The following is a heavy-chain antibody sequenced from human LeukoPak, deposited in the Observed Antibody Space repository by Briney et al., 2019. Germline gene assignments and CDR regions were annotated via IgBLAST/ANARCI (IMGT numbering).Heavy chain of an antibody. CDR3: AKVSGDARIYYYYMDV. V-gene: IGHV3-7*03. CDR2: IKEDGSDK. D-gene: IGHD6-19*01. Sequence: PGGSLRLSCAASGFTFSNYWMNWVRQAPGKGLEWVANIKEDGSDKYYVDSVKGRFTISRDNSKNTLYLQMNSLRAEDTAVYYCAKVSGDARIYYYYMDVWGKGTTVTVSS. J-gene: IGHJ6*03. CDR1: GFTFSNYW.